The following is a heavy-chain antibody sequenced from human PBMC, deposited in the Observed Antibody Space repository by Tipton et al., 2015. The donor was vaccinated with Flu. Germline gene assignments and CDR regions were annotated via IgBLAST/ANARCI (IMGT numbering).Heavy chain of an antibody. J-gene: IGHJ3*02. D-gene: IGHD3-22*01. CDR3: AREGDSRGHDAFDI. CDR1: GGSISSGSYY. CDR2: FYTSGST. Sequence: TLSLTCTVSGGSISSGSYYWSWIRQPAGKGLEWIGRFYTSGSTNYNPPLKSRVTISVDTSKNQFSLKLSSVTAADTAVYYCAREGDSRGHDAFDIWGQGTMVTVSS. V-gene: IGHV4-61*02.